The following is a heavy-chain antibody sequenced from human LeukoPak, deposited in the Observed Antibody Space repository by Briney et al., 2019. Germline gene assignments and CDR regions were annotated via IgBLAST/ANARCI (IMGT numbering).Heavy chain of an antibody. CDR3: ANLPL. CDR2: ISYDGSNK. V-gene: IGHV3-30*18. J-gene: IGHJ4*02. CDR1: GFTFSNYG. Sequence: PGRSLRLSCATSGFTFSNYGMHWVRQAPGKGLEWVAVISYDGSNKYYADSVKGRFTISRDNSKDTLYLQVNSLRPEDAAVYYCANLPLWGQGTLVTVSS.